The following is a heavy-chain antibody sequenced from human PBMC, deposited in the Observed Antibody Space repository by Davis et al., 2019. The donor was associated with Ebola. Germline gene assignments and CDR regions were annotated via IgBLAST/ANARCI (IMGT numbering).Heavy chain of an antibody. CDR2: ISGSATST. CDR1: GFTFYRYE. J-gene: IGHJ4*02. D-gene: IGHD3-9*01. CDR3: ARDAFSLSRYDTEDH. V-gene: IGHV3-48*03. Sequence: GESLKISCAASGFTFYRYEMNWVRQAPGKGLEWVSYISGSATSTFYADSVKGRFTISRHNARDSLYLQMDSLRVEDTAIYYCARDAFSLSRYDTEDHWGQGTLVTVSS.